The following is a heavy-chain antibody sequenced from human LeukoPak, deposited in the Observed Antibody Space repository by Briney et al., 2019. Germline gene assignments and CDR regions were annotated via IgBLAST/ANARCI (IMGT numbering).Heavy chain of an antibody. CDR3: ARILCGGDCPDY. D-gene: IGHD2-21*02. V-gene: IGHV4-34*01. CDR1: GGSLSGYY. Sequence: PSETLSLTCAVYGGSLSGYYWSWIRQPPGKGLEWIGEINHSGSTNYNPSLKSRVTISVDTSKNQFSLKLSSVTAADTAVYYCARILCGGDCPDYWGQGTLVTVSS. J-gene: IGHJ4*02. CDR2: INHSGST.